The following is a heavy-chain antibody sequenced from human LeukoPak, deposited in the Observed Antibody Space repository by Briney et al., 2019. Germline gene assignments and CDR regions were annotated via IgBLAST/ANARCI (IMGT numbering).Heavy chain of an antibody. CDR2: INWNGGST. CDR3: ARVGEPWAKYYYYMDV. Sequence: GGSLRLSCAASGFTFDDYGMSWVRQAPGKGLEWVSGINWNGGSTGYADSAKGRFTISRDNAKNSLYLQMNSLRAEDTALYHCARVGEPWAKYYYYMDVWGKGTTVTISS. V-gene: IGHV3-20*01. D-gene: IGHD1-26*01. CDR1: GFTFDDYG. J-gene: IGHJ6*03.